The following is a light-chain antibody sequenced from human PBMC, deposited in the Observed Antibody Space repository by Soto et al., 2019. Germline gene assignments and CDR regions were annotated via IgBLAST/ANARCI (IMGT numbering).Light chain of an antibody. J-gene: IGKJ1*01. Sequence: DIQMTQSPSTLSASVGDRVTITCRASQSISSWLAWYQQKPGKVPKLLIYNASSLESGVLSRFSGSGSGTEFTRTISGLQHEDSATYYCQQYNSYRTFGQGTKVEIK. CDR3: QQYNSYRT. V-gene: IGKV1-5*01. CDR1: QSISSW. CDR2: NAS.